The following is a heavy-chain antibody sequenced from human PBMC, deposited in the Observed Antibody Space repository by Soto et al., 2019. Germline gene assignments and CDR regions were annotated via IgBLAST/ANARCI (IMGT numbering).Heavy chain of an antibody. CDR1: GFTFCDYA. J-gene: IGHJ6*03. CDR2: IRSKAYGGTT. D-gene: IGHD2-2*01. Sequence: HPGGSLRLSCTASGFTFCDYAMSWFRQAPGKGLEWVGFIRSKAYGGTTEYAASVKGRFTISRDDSKSIAYLQMNSLKTEDTAVYYFTRLVVVPYYYLSGRAQGTTVPVSS. V-gene: IGHV3-49*03. CDR3: TRLVVVPYYYLSG.